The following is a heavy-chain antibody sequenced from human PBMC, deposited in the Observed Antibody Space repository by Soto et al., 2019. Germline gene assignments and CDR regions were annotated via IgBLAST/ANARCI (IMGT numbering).Heavy chain of an antibody. D-gene: IGHD6-19*01. V-gene: IGHV3-66*01. CDR1: GFTVSSDY. J-gene: IGHJ1*01. Sequence: GGSLRLSCAASGFTVSSDYMSWVRLAPGKGLEWVSILYSAGTTYYAGAVKGRFTISRGSSQTTLSLQMNSLRVEDTAVYYCARIWYSSAKDWGQGTLVTVSS. CDR2: LYSAGTT. CDR3: ARIWYSSAKD.